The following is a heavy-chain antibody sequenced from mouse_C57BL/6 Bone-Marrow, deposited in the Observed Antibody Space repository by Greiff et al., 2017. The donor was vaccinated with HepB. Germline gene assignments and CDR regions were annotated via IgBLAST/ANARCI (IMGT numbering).Heavy chain of an antibody. CDR2: IRLKSDNYAT. D-gene: IGHD1-1*01. CDR3: TMPYYGSSGFAY. J-gene: IGHJ3*01. Sequence: EVKLQESGGGLVQPGGSMKLSCVASGFTFSNYWMNWVRQSPEKGLEWVAQIRLKSDNYATHYAESVKGRFTISRDDSKSSVYLQMNNLRAEDTGIYYCTMPYYGSSGFAYWGQGTLVTVSA. V-gene: IGHV6-3*01. CDR1: GFTFSNYW.